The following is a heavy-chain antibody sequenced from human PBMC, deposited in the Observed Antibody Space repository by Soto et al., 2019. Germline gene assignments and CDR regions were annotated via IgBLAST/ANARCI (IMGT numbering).Heavy chain of an antibody. V-gene: IGHV3-49*03. D-gene: IGHD3-16*01. Sequence: QRIFFRVPAITLSDHSLPCLLQTPVKGLEWVGFIRKKSYGGTTEYAASVAGRFIISRDDSKNIGYLQLNSMKAVDTAVYYCARGQGISFGGKVALHATFDPWGQGNMVNVS. CDR1: AITLSDHS. CDR2: IRKKSYGGTT. J-gene: IGHJ5*02. CDR3: ARGQGISFGGKVALHATFDP.